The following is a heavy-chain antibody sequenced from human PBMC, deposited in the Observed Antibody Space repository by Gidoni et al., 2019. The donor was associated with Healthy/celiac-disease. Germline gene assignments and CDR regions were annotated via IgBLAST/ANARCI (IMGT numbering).Heavy chain of an antibody. J-gene: IGHJ3*02. CDR1: GFTFSSYD. D-gene: IGHD3-22*01. V-gene: IGHV3-13*05. CDR2: IGTAGDP. CDR3: ARGGYYDSSGYGNDAFDI. Sequence: EVQLVESGGGLVQPGGSLRLSCAASGFTFSSYDMHWVRQATGKGLEWVSAIGTAGDPYYPGSVKGRFTISRENAKNSLYLQMNSLRAGDTAVYYCARGGYYDSSGYGNDAFDIWGQGTMVTVSS.